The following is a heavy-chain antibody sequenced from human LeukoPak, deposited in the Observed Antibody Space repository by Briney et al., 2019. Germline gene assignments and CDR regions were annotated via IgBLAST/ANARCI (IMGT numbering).Heavy chain of an antibody. J-gene: IGHJ4*02. CDR3: ARGDWGSNFDY. V-gene: IGHV3-48*01. CDR2: ISSSSSNT. D-gene: IGHD7-27*01. CDR1: GFTFSIYG. Sequence: TGGSLRLSCAASGFTFSIYGMSWVRQAPGKGLEWVAYISSSSSNTYYADSVKGRFTISRDNAKNSLYLHMNSLRGEDTAVYYCARGDWGSNFDYWGQGTLVTVSS.